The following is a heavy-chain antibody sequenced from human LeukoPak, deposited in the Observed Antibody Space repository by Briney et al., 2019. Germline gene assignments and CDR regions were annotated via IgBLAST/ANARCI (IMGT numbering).Heavy chain of an antibody. CDR3: ARERSSSRSGNWFDP. Sequence: SETLSLTCTVSGGSISSSSYYWGWIRQPPGKGLEWIGSIYYSGSTYYNPSLKSRVTISVDTSKNQFSLKLSSVTAADTAVYYCARERSSSRSGNWFDPWGQGTLVTVSS. D-gene: IGHD6-13*01. V-gene: IGHV4-39*07. J-gene: IGHJ5*02. CDR2: IYYSGST. CDR1: GGSISSSSYY.